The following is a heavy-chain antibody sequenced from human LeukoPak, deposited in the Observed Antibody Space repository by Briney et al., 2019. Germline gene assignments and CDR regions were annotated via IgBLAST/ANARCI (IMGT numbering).Heavy chain of an antibody. CDR2: IYYSGST. CDR1: GGSISSGGYY. D-gene: IGHD3-3*01. V-gene: IGHV4-31*03. Sequence: SQTLSLTCTVSGGSISSGGYYWSWIRQHPGKGLEWIGYIYYSGSTYYNPSLKSRVTISVDTSKNQFSLKLSSVTAADTAVYYRARESYDFWSGYSAQFDYWGQGTLVTVSS. CDR3: ARESYDFWSGYSAQFDY. J-gene: IGHJ4*02.